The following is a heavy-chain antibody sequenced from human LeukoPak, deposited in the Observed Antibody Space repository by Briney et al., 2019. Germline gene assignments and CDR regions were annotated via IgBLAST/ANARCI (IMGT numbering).Heavy chain of an antibody. D-gene: IGHD3-22*01. CDR1: GFTVSSNY. J-gene: IGHJ5*02. Sequence: GGSLRLSCAASGFTVSSNYMSWVRQAPGKGLEWVSVIYSGGSTYYADSVKGRFTISRDNSKNTPYLQMNSLRAEDTAVYYCARDRKYYDSSGYYYDWFDPWGQGTLVTVSS. CDR2: IYSGGST. V-gene: IGHV3-66*01. CDR3: ARDRKYYDSSGYYYDWFDP.